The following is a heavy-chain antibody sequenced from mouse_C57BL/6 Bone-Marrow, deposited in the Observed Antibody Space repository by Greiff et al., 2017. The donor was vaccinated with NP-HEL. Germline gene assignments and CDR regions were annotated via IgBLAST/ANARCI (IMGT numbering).Heavy chain of an antibody. CDR2: IYPRSGNT. V-gene: IGHV1-81*01. CDR1: GYTFTSYG. J-gene: IGHJ2*01. CDR3: ARGVTTLFDY. D-gene: IGHD2-3*01. Sequence: VNLVESGAELARPGASVKLSCKASGYTFTSYGISWVKQRTGQGLEWIGEIYPRSGNTYYNEKFKGKATLTADKSSSTAYMELRSLTSEDSAVYFCARGVTTLFDYWGQGTTLTVSS.